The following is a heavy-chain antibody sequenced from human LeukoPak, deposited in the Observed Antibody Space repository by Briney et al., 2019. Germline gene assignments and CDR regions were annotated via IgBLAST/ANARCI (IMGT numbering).Heavy chain of an antibody. CDR3: AKDRLSGSYYDGAFDI. Sequence: PGGSLRLSCAVSGFIFSINDMHWVRQAPGKGREGVASIQYDGTNKYYEDSVGGRFTISRDKSKNTLYLQMNSLRAEDTAVYYCAKDRLSGSYYDGAFDIWGQGTMVTVSS. V-gene: IGHV3-30*02. CDR1: GFIFSIND. J-gene: IGHJ3*02. D-gene: IGHD1-26*01. CDR2: IQYDGTNK.